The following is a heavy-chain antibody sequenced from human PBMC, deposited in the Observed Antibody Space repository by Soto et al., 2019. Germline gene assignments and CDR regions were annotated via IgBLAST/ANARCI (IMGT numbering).Heavy chain of an antibody. D-gene: IGHD6-19*01. CDR1: GYTFTSYA. V-gene: IGHV1-3*01. Sequence: QVQLVQSGAEVKKPGASVKVSCKASGYTFTSYAIHWVRQAPGQRLEWMGWINAGNGNTKYSQKSQDRVTITRDTSASTDYMELSSLRSEDTAVYYCARDLGGWPDYWGQGTLVTVSS. J-gene: IGHJ4*02. CDR2: INAGNGNT. CDR3: ARDLGGWPDY.